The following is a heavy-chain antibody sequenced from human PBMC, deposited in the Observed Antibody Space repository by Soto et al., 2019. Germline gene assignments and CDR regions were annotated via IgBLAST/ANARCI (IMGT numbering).Heavy chain of an antibody. D-gene: IGHD1-7*01. J-gene: IGHJ4*02. CDR2: MSYSGIT. Sequence: QVQLQESGPGLVKPSQTLSLTCTVSGVSISSGSYYWSWIRQPPGKGLVWIGFMSYSGITSYNASLKTRITMSVDTSKGQFSLSLSFVTAADTAVYYCATMGTPATGLYYFDNWGQGTLVTVSS. CDR3: ATMGTPATGLYYFDN. V-gene: IGHV4-30-4*01. CDR1: GVSISSGSYY.